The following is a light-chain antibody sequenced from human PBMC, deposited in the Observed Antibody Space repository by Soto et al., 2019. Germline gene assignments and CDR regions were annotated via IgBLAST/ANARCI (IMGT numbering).Light chain of an antibody. Sequence: EIVLMQSPGTLSLSPGEGATLSCRASQSVNNNYLAWYQKRPGQAPTVLIFDTSRRATGVPDRFSGSGSGTYFTLSISRVEHDDFAVYYCQQYGSSQFTFGPGTRVNIK. CDR3: QQYGSSQFT. V-gene: IGKV3-20*01. CDR2: DTS. J-gene: IGKJ3*01. CDR1: QSVNNNY.